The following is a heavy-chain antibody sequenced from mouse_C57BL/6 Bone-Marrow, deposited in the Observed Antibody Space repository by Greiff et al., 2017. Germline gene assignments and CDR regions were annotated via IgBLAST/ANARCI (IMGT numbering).Heavy chain of an antibody. CDR1: GFTFSSYG. J-gene: IGHJ2*01. CDR2: ISSGGSYT. CDR3: ARHSKGND. V-gene: IGHV5-6*01. D-gene: IGHD2-5*01. Sequence: EVKLVESGGDLVKPGGSLKLSCAASGFTFSSYGMSWVRQTPDKRLEWVATISSGGSYTYYPDSVKGRFTISRDNAKNTLYLQMSSLKSEDTAMYYCARHSKGNDWGQGTTLTVSS.